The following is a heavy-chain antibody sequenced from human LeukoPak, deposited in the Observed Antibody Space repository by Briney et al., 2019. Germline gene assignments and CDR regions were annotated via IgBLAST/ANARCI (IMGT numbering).Heavy chain of an antibody. V-gene: IGHV3-23*01. CDR3: ARPLLLSYYYDSSGYNDAFDI. CDR2: ITGSGGST. CDR1: GFTFSSYA. J-gene: IGHJ3*02. D-gene: IGHD3-22*01. Sequence: GGSLRLSCAASGFTFSSYAMSWVRQAPGKGLEWVSRITGSGGSTYSADSVKGRFPISRDNSKNTLYLQMNSLRAEDTAVYYCARPLLLSYYYDSSGYNDAFDIWGQGTMVTVSS.